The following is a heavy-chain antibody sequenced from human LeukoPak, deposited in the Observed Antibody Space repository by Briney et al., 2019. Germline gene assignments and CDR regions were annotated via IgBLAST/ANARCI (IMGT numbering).Heavy chain of an antibody. CDR1: GVSLSPSGVG. V-gene: IGHV2-5*01. CDR2: IYWNDDK. D-gene: IGHD1-14*01. CDR3: ARETESLFDY. Sequence: SGPTLVNPTQTLTLICTLSGVSLSPSGVGVGCIRQHPGKALEWLALIYWNDDKRYSPSLKSRLTITKDTSKNQVVLTMTNMDPVDTATYYCARETESLFDYWGQGTLVTVSS. J-gene: IGHJ4*02.